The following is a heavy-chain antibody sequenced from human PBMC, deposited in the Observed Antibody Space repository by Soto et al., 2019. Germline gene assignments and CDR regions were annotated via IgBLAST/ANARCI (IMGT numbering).Heavy chain of an antibody. CDR3: ARGPSGDKVDY. CDR1: GDSISRGDSA. Sequence: QVQLHESGPGLVKPSQTLSLTCTVSGDSISRGDSAWSWIRQSPGEGLEWIGHIYNGGSTYNNPSLNSRLSISVDVSKNQFSLQLSFVTAADTALYYCARGPSGDKVDYWGQGTLVTVSS. V-gene: IGHV4-30-4*01. J-gene: IGHJ4*02. D-gene: IGHD7-27*01. CDR2: IYNGGST.